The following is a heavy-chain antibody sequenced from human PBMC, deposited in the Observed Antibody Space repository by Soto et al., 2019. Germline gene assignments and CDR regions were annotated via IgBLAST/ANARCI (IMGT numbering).Heavy chain of an antibody. Sequence: PSETLSLTCTVSGGSVSSGSYYWSWIRQPPGKGLEWIGYISYSGSSNYNSSLKSRVTISKDTSENQFSLNLSSVTAADTAVYYCARYRTGGTRFDYWGQGTLVTVSS. D-gene: IGHD1-1*01. CDR1: GGSVSSGSYY. J-gene: IGHJ4*02. V-gene: IGHV4-61*01. CDR3: ARYRTGGTRFDY. CDR2: ISYSGSS.